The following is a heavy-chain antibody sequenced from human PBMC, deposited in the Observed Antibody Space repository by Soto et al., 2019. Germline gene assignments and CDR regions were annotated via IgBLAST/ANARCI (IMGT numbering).Heavy chain of an antibody. V-gene: IGHV4-34*01. CDR3: ARGKGLRYYGSGYYYGMDV. CDR2: INHSGST. D-gene: IGHD3-10*01. J-gene: IGHJ6*02. CDR1: GGSFSGYY. Sequence: QVQLQQWGAGLLKPSETLSLTCAVYGGSFSGYYWSWIRQPPGKGLEWIGEINHSGSTNYNPSLKGRVTISVDTSKNQFSLKLSAVTAADTAVYYCARGKGLRYYGSGYYYGMDVWGQGTTVTVSS.